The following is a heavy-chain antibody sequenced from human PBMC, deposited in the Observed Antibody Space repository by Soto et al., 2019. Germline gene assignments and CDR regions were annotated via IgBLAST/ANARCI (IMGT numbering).Heavy chain of an antibody. V-gene: IGHV3-21*01. CDR2: ISSSSSYI. J-gene: IGHJ6*02. CDR3: ARDRGIVVVPAAILDYYYYGKDV. D-gene: IGHD2-2*01. CDR1: GFTFSSYS. Sequence: EVQLVESGGGLVKPGGSLRLSCAASGFTFSSYSMNWVRQAPGKGLEWVSSISSSSSYIYYADSVKGRFTISRDNAKNLLYLQMNSLRAEDTAVYYCARDRGIVVVPAAILDYYYYGKDVWGQGTTVTVSS.